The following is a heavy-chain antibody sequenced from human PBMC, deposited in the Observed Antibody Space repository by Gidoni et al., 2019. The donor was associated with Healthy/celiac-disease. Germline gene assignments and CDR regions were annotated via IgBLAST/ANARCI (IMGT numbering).Heavy chain of an antibody. V-gene: IGHV3-33*01. D-gene: IGHD6-19*01. CDR1: GFTFRSYG. CDR2: IWYDGSNK. Sequence: QVQLVESGGGVVHPGRSLRLSCPASGFTFRSYGMPWVRQAPGKGLEWVAVIWYDGSNKYYADSVKGRFTISRDNSKNTLYLQMNSLRAEDTAVYYCAREQPQYSSGWYGFDYWGQGTLVTVSS. CDR3: AREQPQYSSGWYGFDY. J-gene: IGHJ4*02.